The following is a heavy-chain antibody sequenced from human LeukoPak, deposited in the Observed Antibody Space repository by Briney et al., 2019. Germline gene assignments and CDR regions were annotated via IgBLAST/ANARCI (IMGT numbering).Heavy chain of an antibody. D-gene: IGHD6-19*01. CDR1: ETHFSSDA. CDR2: ISAYNGNT. V-gene: IGHV1-18*01. Sequence: ASLKVSCKTSETHFSSDAWNSVRQAPGQGLKWMGWISAYNGNTNYARKLQGRVTMTTDTSTSTAYMELRSLRSDDTAVYYCARDQSGWYNYWGQGTLVTVSS. CDR3: ARDQSGWYNY. J-gene: IGHJ4*02.